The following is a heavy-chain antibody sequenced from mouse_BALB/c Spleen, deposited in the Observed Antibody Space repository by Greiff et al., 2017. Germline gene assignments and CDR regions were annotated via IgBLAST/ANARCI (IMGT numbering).Heavy chain of an antibody. CDR3: ARRTTVVAEDYFDY. CDR1: GDSITSGY. J-gene: IGHJ2*01. Sequence: VQLQQSGPSLVKPSQTLSLTCSVTGDSITSGYWNWIRKFPGNKLEYMGYISYSGSTYYNPSLKSRISITRDTSKNQYYLQLNSVTTEDTATYYCARRTTVVAEDYFDYWGQGTTLTVSS. V-gene: IGHV3-8*02. CDR2: ISYSGST. D-gene: IGHD1-1*01.